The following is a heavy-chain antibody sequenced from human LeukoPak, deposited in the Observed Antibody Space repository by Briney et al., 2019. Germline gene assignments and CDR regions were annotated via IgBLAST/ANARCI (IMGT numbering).Heavy chain of an antibody. V-gene: IGHV3-23*01. J-gene: IGHJ4*02. CDR1: GFTFSGYS. CDR3: AARKVRGVWFYLDY. CDR2: IYDDNT. D-gene: IGHD3-10*01. Sequence: GGSLRLSCTASGFTFSGYSMNWIRQAPGKGLEWVSTIYDDNTYYADSVKGRFAISTDNSKNTLYLQMNSLRVEDTAVYFCAARKVRGVWFYLDYWGQGTLVTVSS.